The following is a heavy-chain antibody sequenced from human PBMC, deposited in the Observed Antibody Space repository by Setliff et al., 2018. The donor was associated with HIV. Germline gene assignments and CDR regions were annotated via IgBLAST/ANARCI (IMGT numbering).Heavy chain of an antibody. J-gene: IGHJ3*02. Sequence: AGSLRLSCAASGFIFSNYWMHWVRQAPGKGLVWVSRINSDGSSISYADSVKGRFTISRDNAKNTLYLQMNSLRGEDTAVYYCARHSDWYGNDAFDIWGQGTRVTVSS. CDR1: GFIFSNYW. D-gene: IGHD6-19*01. V-gene: IGHV3-74*01. CDR2: INSDGSSI. CDR3: ARHSDWYGNDAFDI.